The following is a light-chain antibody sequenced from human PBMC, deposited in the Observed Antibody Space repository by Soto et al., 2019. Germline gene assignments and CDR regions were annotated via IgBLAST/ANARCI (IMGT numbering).Light chain of an antibody. CDR2: WAS. CDR1: QNVLYKSNNENY. CDR3: QQYYNTPPYT. V-gene: IGKV4-1*01. Sequence: DIVMTQSPDSLAVSLGERATINCKSSQNVLYKSNNENYLAWYQQKPGQPPKLLIYWASTRKPGVPDRFSGSGSGSDFTLTISSLQAEDVAVYSCQQYYNTPPYTFGQGTKLE. J-gene: IGKJ2*01.